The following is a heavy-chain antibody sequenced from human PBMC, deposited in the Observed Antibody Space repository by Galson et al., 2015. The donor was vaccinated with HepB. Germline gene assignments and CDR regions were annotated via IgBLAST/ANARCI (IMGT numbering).Heavy chain of an antibody. CDR3: VKFYDSSAFYAFDI. CDR1: GFTFSSYA. Sequence: SLRLSCAVSGFTFSSYAMHWVRQGPGKGLEWVAVISYDGNNKYYADSVKGRFTISRDNSKNTLYLQMSSLRAEDTAVYYCVKFYDSSAFYAFDIWGQGTMVTVSS. D-gene: IGHD3-22*01. V-gene: IGHV3-30*14. J-gene: IGHJ3*02. CDR2: ISYDGNNK.